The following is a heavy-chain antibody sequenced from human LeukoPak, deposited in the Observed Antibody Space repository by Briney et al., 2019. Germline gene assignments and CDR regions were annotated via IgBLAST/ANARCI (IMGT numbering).Heavy chain of an antibody. Sequence: ATETLSLTCAVYGGSFSGYYWSWIRQPPGKGLEWIGEINHSGSTNYNPSLKSRVAISVDTSKNQFSLKLSSVTAADTAVYYCARGLGGIAAAASRSFDYWGQGTLVTVSS. D-gene: IGHD6-13*01. J-gene: IGHJ4*02. CDR1: GGSFSGYY. V-gene: IGHV4-34*01. CDR3: ARGLGGIAAAASRSFDY. CDR2: INHSGST.